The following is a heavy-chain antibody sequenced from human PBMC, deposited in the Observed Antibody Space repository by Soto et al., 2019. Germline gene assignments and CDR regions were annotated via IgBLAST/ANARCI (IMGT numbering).Heavy chain of an antibody. CDR1: GYTFTTFH. J-gene: IGHJ4*02. V-gene: IGHV1-2*02. D-gene: IGHD4-17*01. CDR2: INPDIGDS. CDR3: ARVRYGDFSFQY. Sequence: QVHLVQSGAEVRKPGASVKVSCKASGYTFTTFHLHWVRLAPGQGLELMGWINPDIGDSEYGQKFQSRVTLTRDPSMTPAYMELSSLTSDDTAIYFCARVRYGDFSFQYWRQGPTVSVSS.